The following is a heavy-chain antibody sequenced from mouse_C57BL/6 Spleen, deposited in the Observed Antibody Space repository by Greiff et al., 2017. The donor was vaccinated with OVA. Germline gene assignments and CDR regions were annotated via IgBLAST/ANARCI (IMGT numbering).Heavy chain of an antibody. CDR1: GYTFTSYW. CDR3: ARSPYEDFDY. J-gene: IGHJ2*01. Sequence: QVQLQQSGAELVKPGASVKLSCKASGYTFTSYWMHWVKQRPGQGLEWIGMIHPNSGSTNYNEKFKSKATLTVDKSSSTAYMQLSSLTSEDSAVYYCARSPYEDFDYWGQGTTLTVSS. V-gene: IGHV1-64*01. D-gene: IGHD2-3*01. CDR2: IHPNSGST.